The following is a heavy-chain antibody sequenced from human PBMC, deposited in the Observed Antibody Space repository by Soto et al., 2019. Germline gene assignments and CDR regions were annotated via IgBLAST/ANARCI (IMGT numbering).Heavy chain of an antibody. D-gene: IGHD3-22*01. CDR3: ATHDNLYDISGHVQDY. CDR1: GYTFTSYG. CDR2: ISAYNGNT. V-gene: IGHV1-18*01. Sequence: ASVKVSCKASGYTFTSYGISWVRQAPGQGLEWMGWISAYNGNTNYAQKLQGRVTMTTDTSTSTAYMELRSLRSDDTAVYYCATHDNLYDISGHVQDYWGQGTLVTVSS. J-gene: IGHJ4*02.